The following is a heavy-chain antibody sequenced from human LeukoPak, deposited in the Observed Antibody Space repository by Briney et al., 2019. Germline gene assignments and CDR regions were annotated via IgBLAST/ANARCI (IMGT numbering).Heavy chain of an antibody. Sequence: ASVKVSCKASGYTFTSYYMHWVRQAPGQGLEWMGRINPNSGGTNYAQKFQGRVTMTRDTSISTAYMELSRLRADDTAVYYCARRVPTMVRGGDNWFDPWGQGTLVTVSS. CDR3: ARRVPTMVRGGDNWFDP. J-gene: IGHJ5*02. CDR2: INPNSGGT. CDR1: GYTFTSYY. D-gene: IGHD3-10*01. V-gene: IGHV1-2*06.